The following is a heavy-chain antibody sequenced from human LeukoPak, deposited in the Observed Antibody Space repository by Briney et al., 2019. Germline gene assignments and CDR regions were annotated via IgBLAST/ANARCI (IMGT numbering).Heavy chain of an antibody. V-gene: IGHV1-8*01. CDR2: MNPNSGNT. CDR3: ARASSGSYYDYYMDV. J-gene: IGHJ6*03. Sequence: GASVKVSCKASGYTLTSYDINWVRQATGQGLEWMGWMNPNSGNTGYAQKFQGRVTMTRNTSISTAYMELSRLRSDDTAVYYCARASSGSYYDYYMDVWGKGTTVTVSS. CDR1: GYTLTSYD. D-gene: IGHD1-26*01.